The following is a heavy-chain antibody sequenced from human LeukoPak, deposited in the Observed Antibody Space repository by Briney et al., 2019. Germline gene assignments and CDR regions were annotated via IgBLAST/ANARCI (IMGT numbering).Heavy chain of an antibody. Sequence: GRSLRLSCAASGFTFSSYGMHWVRQAPGKGLEWVAVISYDGSNKYYADSVKGRFTISRDNSKNTLYLQMSSLRAEDTAVYYCAKELIVGAGDYWGQGTLVTVSS. CDR3: AKELIVGAGDY. J-gene: IGHJ4*02. CDR1: GFTFSSYG. CDR2: ISYDGSNK. V-gene: IGHV3-30*18. D-gene: IGHD1-26*01.